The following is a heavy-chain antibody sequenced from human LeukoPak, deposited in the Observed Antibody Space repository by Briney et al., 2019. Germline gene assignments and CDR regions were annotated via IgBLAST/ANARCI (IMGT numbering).Heavy chain of an antibody. J-gene: IGHJ4*02. CDR2: IIPIFGTA. D-gene: IGHD2-15*01. Sequence: SVKVSCKASGCTFSSYAISWVRQAPGQGLEWMGGIIPIFGTANYAQKFQGRVTITADKSTSTAYMELSSLRSEDTAVYYCARVMVVAATWYYFDYWGQGTLVTVSS. CDR3: ARVMVVAATWYYFDY. CDR1: GCTFSSYA. V-gene: IGHV1-69*06.